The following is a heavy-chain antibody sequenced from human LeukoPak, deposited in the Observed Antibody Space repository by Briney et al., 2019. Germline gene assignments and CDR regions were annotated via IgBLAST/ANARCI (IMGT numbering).Heavy chain of an antibody. V-gene: IGHV3-23*01. D-gene: IGHD6-13*01. Sequence: GGSLRLSCAASGFTFSSYGMTWVRQAPGKGLEWVSSISGSDNKTYYADSVKGRFTISRDNSKNTLFLQMNSLRAEDTAVYYCAKDRRQQLAGAEYFQHWGQGTLVTVSS. CDR1: GFTFSSYG. CDR3: AKDRRQQLAGAEYFQH. J-gene: IGHJ1*01. CDR2: ISGSDNKT.